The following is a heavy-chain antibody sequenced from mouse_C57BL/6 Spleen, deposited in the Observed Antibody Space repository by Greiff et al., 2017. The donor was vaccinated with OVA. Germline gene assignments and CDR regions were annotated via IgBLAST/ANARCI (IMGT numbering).Heavy chain of an antibody. CDR1: GFTFSDYG. V-gene: IGHV5-17*01. CDR3: ATYYGSSYDWYFEG. Sequence: EVKLVESGGGLVKPGGSLTLSCAASGFTFSDYGMHWVRQAPEKGLEWVAYISSGSSTIYYADTVKGRFTISRDKAKNTLFLQMTSLRSEDTAMYYCATYYGSSYDWYFEGGGTGATVTVSS. CDR2: ISSGSSTI. J-gene: IGHJ1*03. D-gene: IGHD1-1*01.